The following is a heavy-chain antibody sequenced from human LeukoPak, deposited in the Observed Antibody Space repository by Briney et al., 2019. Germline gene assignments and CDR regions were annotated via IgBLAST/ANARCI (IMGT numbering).Heavy chain of an antibody. CDR1: GGTFSSYA. Sequence: SVKVSCKASGGTFSSYAISWVRQAPGQGLEWVGGVIPIFVTANYEQKFQGRVTITADKSTSTAYMELSSLRSEDTAVYYCARDREGYDFWSGYYYYYYMDVWGKGTTVTVSS. D-gene: IGHD3-3*01. J-gene: IGHJ6*03. CDR2: VIPIFVTA. V-gene: IGHV1-69*06. CDR3: ARDREGYDFWSGYYYYYYMDV.